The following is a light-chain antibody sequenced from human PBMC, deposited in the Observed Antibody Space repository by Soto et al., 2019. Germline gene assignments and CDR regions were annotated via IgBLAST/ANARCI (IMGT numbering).Light chain of an antibody. CDR3: QQSYSTPLT. J-gene: IGKJ5*01. CDR1: QSISSY. V-gene: IGKV1-39*01. Sequence: DIQMTQSPSSLSASVGDRITIACRASQSISSYLNWYQQKSGQAPKLLIYAASNLQSGVPSRFSGSGSGTDFTLTISSLQPEDFATYFCQQSYSTPLTFGGGTRLEIK. CDR2: AAS.